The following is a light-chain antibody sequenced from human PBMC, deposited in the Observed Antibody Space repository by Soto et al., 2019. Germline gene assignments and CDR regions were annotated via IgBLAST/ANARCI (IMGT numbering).Light chain of an antibody. CDR1: SSDVGSYNL. CDR3: CSFAGSSPWV. CDR2: EGS. J-gene: IGLJ3*02. Sequence: QSVLTQPASVSGSPGQSITISCTGTSSDVGSYNLVSWYQQHPGKAPKFMIYEGSKRPSGVSNRFSGSKSGNTASLTISGLQAEDEADYYCCSFAGSSPWVFGGGTKLTVL. V-gene: IGLV2-23*01.